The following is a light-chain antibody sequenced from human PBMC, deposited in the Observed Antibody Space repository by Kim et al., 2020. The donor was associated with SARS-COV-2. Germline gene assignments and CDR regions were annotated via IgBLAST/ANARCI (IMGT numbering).Light chain of an antibody. J-gene: IGKJ4*01. CDR3: KQGKHWPRT. Sequence: DVVLTQSPLSLPVTLGQPASISCRSSQSLVRSDGNTWLSWFQQRPGQSPRRLIYKISNRDSGVPDRFSGSGSGTDFTLKISRVEAEDVGVYYCKQGKHWPRTFRRGPKVDI. CDR2: KIS. V-gene: IGKV2-30*02. CDR1: QSLVRSDGNTW.